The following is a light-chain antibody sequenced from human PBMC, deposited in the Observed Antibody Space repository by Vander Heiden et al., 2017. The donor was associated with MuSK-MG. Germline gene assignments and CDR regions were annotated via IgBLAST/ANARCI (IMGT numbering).Light chain of an antibody. Sequence: QPVLTQPPSASGTPGQSVTISCSGSSSNLGSNYVYWYHQLPGTAPKLLIYGNNQRPSAVPDRFSGSKSGTSASLAISGLRSEDEADYYCAAWDDSLSAVVFGGGTKLTVL. CDR3: AAWDDSLSAVV. CDR2: GNN. J-gene: IGLJ2*01. CDR1: SSNLGSNY. V-gene: IGLV1-47*01.